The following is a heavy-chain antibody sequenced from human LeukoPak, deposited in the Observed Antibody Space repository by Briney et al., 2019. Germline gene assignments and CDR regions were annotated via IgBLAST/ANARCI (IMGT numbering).Heavy chain of an antibody. CDR1: GFTFSSYA. J-gene: IGHJ4*02. CDR2: ISGSGDNT. D-gene: IGHD3-22*01. CDR3: AKGSYYDSSGSFYFDY. Sequence: GSLRLSCAASGFTFSSYAMSWVRQAPGKGLEWVSGISGSGDNTYYADSVKGRFTIPRDNSKNTLYVQVNSLGTEDTAAYYCAKGSYYDSSGSFYFDYWGQGTLVTVSS. V-gene: IGHV3-23*01.